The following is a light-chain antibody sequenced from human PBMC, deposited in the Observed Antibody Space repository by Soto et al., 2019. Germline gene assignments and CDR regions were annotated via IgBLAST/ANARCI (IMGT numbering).Light chain of an antibody. V-gene: IGLV4-69*01. J-gene: IGLJ2*01. CDR1: SGHSSYA. CDR2: LDSDGSH. CDR3: QTWGTGIHVX. Sequence: QLVLTQSPSASASLGASVKLTFTLSSGHSSYAIAWHQQQPEKGPRYLMKLDSDGSHTKGDAIPDRFSGSSSGAERYLTISSLQSEDEADYYCQTWGTGIHVXXXGGXKXTVL.